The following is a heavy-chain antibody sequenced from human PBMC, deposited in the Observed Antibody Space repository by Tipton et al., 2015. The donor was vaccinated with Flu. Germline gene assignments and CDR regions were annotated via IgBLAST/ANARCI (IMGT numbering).Heavy chain of an antibody. CDR2: LNSDRSST. J-gene: IGHJ4*02. CDR3: VRAIAAAASY. D-gene: IGHD6-13*01. Sequence: SLRLSCAASGFTFRSYGMHWVRQGPGKGLVWVSHLNSDRSSTTYADSVKGRFTVSRDNAKNTLYLQMNSLRAEDTAVYYCVRAIAAAASYWGQGTLVTVSS. V-gene: IGHV3-74*01. CDR1: GFTFRSYG.